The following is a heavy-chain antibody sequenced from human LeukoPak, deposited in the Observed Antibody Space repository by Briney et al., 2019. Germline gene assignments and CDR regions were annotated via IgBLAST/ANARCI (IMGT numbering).Heavy chain of an antibody. Sequence: ASVKVSCKASGYTFTSYDINWVRQATGQGLEWMGWMNPNSGNTGYAQKFQGRVTITRNTSISTAYMELSSLRSEDTAVYYCAKLSSSWFDNFDYWGQGTLVTVSS. CDR2: MNPNSGNT. CDR3: AKLSSSWFDNFDY. D-gene: IGHD6-13*01. V-gene: IGHV1-8*03. J-gene: IGHJ4*02. CDR1: GYTFTSYD.